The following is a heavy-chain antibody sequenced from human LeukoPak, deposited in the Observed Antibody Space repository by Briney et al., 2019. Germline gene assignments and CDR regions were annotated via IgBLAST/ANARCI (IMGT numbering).Heavy chain of an antibody. CDR2: INQDGSEK. Sequence: GGSLRLSCAASGFTFGSFWMSWVRQAPGKGLEWVANINQDGSEKYYLESVKGRLTISRDNAKNSLYLQMSSMSAEDTAVYFCTRDGSGTMNYWGQGTLVTVSS. CDR1: GFTFGSFW. D-gene: IGHD3-10*01. CDR3: TRDGSGTMNY. J-gene: IGHJ4*02. V-gene: IGHV3-7*04.